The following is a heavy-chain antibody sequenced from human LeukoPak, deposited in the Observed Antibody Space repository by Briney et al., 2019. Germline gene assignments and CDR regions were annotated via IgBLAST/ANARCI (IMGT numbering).Heavy chain of an antibody. CDR1: GGSISSSSYY. V-gene: IGHV4-39*01. J-gene: IGHJ4*02. Sequence: SETLSLTCTVSGGSISSSSYYWGWIRQPPGKGLEWIGSIYYSGSTYYNPSLKSRVTISVDTSKNQFSLKLSSVTAADTAVHYCASGPLIAVAAPFDYWGQGTLVTVSS. CDR2: IYYSGST. CDR3: ASGPLIAVAAPFDY. D-gene: IGHD6-19*01.